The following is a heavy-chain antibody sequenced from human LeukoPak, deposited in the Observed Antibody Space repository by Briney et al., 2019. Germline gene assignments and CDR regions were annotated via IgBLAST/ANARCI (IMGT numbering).Heavy chain of an antibody. CDR1: GFTFSNYG. CDR2: ISWNSGSI. D-gene: IGHD2-2*01. Sequence: GGSLRLSCAASGFTFSNYGMHWVRQAPGKGLEWVSGISWNSGSIGYADSVKGRFTISRDNAKNSLYLQMNSLRAEDTALYYCAKGTSCCRFEYFQHWGQGTLVTVSS. CDR3: AKGTSCCRFEYFQH. J-gene: IGHJ1*01. V-gene: IGHV3-9*01.